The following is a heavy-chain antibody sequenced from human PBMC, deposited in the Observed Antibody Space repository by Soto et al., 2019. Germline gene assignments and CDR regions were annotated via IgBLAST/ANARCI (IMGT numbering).Heavy chain of an antibody. CDR3: ARGGAPDIVLMVYAIAYYYGMDV. J-gene: IGHJ6*02. CDR1: GFTFSSYA. D-gene: IGHD2-8*01. CDR2: ISDDGSNK. V-gene: IGHV3-30-3*01. Sequence: QVQLVESGGGVVQPGRSLRLSCAASGFTFSSYAMHWVRQAPGKGLEWVAVISDDGSNKYYADSVKGRFTISRDNSKNTLYLQMNSLRAEDTAVYYCARGGAPDIVLMVYAIAYYYGMDVWGQGTTVTVSS.